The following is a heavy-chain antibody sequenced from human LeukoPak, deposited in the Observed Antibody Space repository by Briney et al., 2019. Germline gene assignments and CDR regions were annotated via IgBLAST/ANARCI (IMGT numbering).Heavy chain of an antibody. CDR1: GFTFSSYW. CDR3: ARDYRLAAFDI. J-gene: IGHJ3*02. Sequence: GLLRLSCAASGFTFSSYWMHWVRQPPGRGLVWVSLINSDGSSTSYADSVKGRFTISRDNAKNTLYLQMNSLRAEDTAVYYCARDYRLAAFDIWGQGTMVTVSS. V-gene: IGHV3-74*01. CDR2: INSDGSST.